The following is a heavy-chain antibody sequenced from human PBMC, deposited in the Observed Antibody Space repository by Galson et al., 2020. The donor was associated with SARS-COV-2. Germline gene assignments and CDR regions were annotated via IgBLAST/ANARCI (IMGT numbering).Heavy chain of an antibody. J-gene: IGHJ6*02. CDR2: INPNSGGT. D-gene: IGHD3-3*01. Sequence: ASVKVSCKASGYTFTGYYMHWVRQAPGQGLEWMGRINPNSGGTNYAQKFQGRVTMTRDTSISTAYMELSRLRSDDTVVYYCARERLPYYDFWRGPGGVEGGYYYYGMDVWGQGTTVTVSS. V-gene: IGHV1-2*05. CDR1: GYTFTGYY. CDR3: ARERLPYYDFWRGPGGVEGGYYYYGMDV.